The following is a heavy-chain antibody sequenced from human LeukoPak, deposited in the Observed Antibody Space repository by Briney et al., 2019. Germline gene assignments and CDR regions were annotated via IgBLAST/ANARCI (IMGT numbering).Heavy chain of an antibody. CDR3: ARAIPTKGSGSSLPFDY. CDR2: IGTAGDT. J-gene: IGHJ4*02. Sequence: GGSLRLSCAASGFTVSSNYMSWVRQAPGKGLEWVSAIGTAGDTYYPGSVKGRFTISRENAKNSLYLQMNSLRAGDTAVYYCARAIPTKGSGSSLPFDYWGQGTLVTVSS. D-gene: IGHD3-10*01. CDR1: GFTVSSNY. V-gene: IGHV3-13*01.